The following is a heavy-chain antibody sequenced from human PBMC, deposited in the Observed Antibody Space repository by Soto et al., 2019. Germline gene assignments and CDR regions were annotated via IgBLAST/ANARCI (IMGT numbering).Heavy chain of an antibody. J-gene: IGHJ4*02. CDR1: GFTFSSYA. CDR2: ISYDGSNK. CDR3: ARELELRFDY. V-gene: IGHV3-30-3*01. Sequence: GGSLRLSCAASGFTFSSYAMHWVRQAPGKGLEWVAVISYDGSNKYYADSVKGRFTISRDNSKNTLYLQMNSLRAEDTAVYYCARELELRFDYWGQGTLVTVSS. D-gene: IGHD1-7*01.